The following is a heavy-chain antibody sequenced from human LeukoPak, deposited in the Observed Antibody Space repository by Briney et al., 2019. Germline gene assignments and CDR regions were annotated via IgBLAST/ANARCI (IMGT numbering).Heavy chain of an antibody. D-gene: IGHD4-17*01. CDR2: INHSGST. J-gene: IGHJ6*03. CDR3: ARGVLLRSYYYYYMDV. CDR1: GGSFSGYY. Sequence: SETLSLTCAVYGGSFSGYYWSWIRQPPGKGLEWIGEINHSGSTNYNPSLKSRVTISVDASKNQFSLKLSSVTAADTAVYYCARGVLLRSYYYYYMDVWGDGTTVTVSS. V-gene: IGHV4-34*01.